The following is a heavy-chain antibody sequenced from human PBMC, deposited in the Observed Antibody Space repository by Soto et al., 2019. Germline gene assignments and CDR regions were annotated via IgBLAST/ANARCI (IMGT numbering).Heavy chain of an antibody. J-gene: IGHJ3*02. CDR1: GGTLNTYT. D-gene: IGHD3-22*01. CDR2: IVPMYDSV. Sequence: QVQLVQSGAEVKKPGASVKVSCEASGGTLNTYTINWVRQAPGRRLEWVGQIVPMYDSVNYAENFQGRVTITADKSTKTSYMELTSLRSEDTALYFCARGQGYPYESSGYFGRSYAFDIWGQGTMVTVSS. V-gene: IGHV1-69*06. CDR3: ARGQGYPYESSGYFGRSYAFDI.